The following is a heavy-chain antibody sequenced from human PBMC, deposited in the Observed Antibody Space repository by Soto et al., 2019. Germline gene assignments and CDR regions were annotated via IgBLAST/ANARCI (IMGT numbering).Heavy chain of an antibody. CDR3: ARDSGSSSVLSVRY. V-gene: IGHV1-18*04. CDR1: GYTFTSYG. Sequence: ASVKVSGKASGYTFTSYGISWVRQAPGQGLEWMGWISAYNGNTNYAQKLQGRVTMTTDTSTSTAYMELRSLRSDDTALYYCARDSGSSSVLSVRYWGQGTLVTVS. D-gene: IGHD6-6*01. CDR2: ISAYNGNT. J-gene: IGHJ4*02.